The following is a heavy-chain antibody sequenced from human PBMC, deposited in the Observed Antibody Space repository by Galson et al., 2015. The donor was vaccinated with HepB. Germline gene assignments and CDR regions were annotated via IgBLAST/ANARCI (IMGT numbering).Heavy chain of an antibody. CDR3: ARDAGVAGIYAFDI. D-gene: IGHD6-19*01. CDR2: ISSSSSYI. Sequence: SLRLSCAASGFTFSSYSMNWVRQAPGKGLEWVSSISSSSSYIYYADSVKGRFTISRDNAKNSLYLQMNSLRVEDTAVYYCARDAGVAGIYAFDIWGQGTMVTVSS. V-gene: IGHV3-21*01. CDR1: GFTFSSYS. J-gene: IGHJ3*02.